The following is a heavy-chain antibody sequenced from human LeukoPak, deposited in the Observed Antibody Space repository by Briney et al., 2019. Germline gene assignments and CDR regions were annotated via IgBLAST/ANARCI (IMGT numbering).Heavy chain of an antibody. J-gene: IGHJ4*02. Sequence: SGPTLVNPTQTLTLTCTFSGFSLSTSGMRVSWIRQPPGKALEWLARIDWDDDKFYSTSLKTRLTISKDTSKNQVVLTMTNMDPVDTATYYCARIKPMYSSSWDDYFDYWGQGTLVTVSS. CDR3: ARIKPMYSSSWDDYFDY. D-gene: IGHD6-13*01. V-gene: IGHV2-70*04. CDR1: GFSLSTSGMR. CDR2: IDWDDDK.